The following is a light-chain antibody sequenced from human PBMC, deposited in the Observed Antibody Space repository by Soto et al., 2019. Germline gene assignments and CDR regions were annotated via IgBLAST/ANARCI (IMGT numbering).Light chain of an antibody. CDR2: GAS. Sequence: MVMTQSSAPPSVFPCGRAITSCRASQSVSNNYLAWYQQQPGQAPRLLIYGASNRAAGIPDRFSGSGSGTDFTLTISRLEPEDFAVYYCQQYGSSGTFGQGTKVDIK. V-gene: IGKV3-20*01. J-gene: IGKJ1*01. CDR3: QQYGSSGT. CDR1: QSVSNNY.